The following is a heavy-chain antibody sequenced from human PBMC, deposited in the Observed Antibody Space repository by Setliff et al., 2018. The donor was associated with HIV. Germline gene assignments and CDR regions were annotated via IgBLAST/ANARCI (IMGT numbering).Heavy chain of an antibody. J-gene: IGHJ6*03. CDR1: GYTFSGHY. V-gene: IGHV1-2*02. CDR2: INPNSGGT. D-gene: IGHD3-16*01. Sequence: ASVKVSCKASGYTFSGHYMHWVRQAPGQGLEWMGWINPNSGGTNYAQKFQGRVTMTRDTSISTAYMELSSLRSEDTAVYYCAASTEMVTFGYSYYYMDVWGKGTTVTVSS. CDR3: AASTEMVTFGYSYYYMDV.